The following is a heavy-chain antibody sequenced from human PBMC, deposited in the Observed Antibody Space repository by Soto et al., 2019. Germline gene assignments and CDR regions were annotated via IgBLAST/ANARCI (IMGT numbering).Heavy chain of an antibody. Sequence: GGSLRLSCAASGFTFSDYYMSWIRQAPGKGLEWVSYISGGGSNIYYPDSVKGRFSISRDNAKNSLYLQMNSLRAEDTAVYYCARRSSSRNFDYGGQGPLVTVSS. CDR1: GFTFSDYY. CDR3: ARRSSSRNFDY. D-gene: IGHD6-13*01. CDR2: ISGGGSNI. J-gene: IGHJ4*02. V-gene: IGHV3-11*01.